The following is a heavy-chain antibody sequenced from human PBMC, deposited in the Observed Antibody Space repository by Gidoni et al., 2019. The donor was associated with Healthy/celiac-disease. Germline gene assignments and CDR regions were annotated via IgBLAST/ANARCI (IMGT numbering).Heavy chain of an antibody. V-gene: IGHV1-3*01. Sequence: QVQLVQSGAEVKKPGASVKVSCTASGYTFTSYSLHWVRQAPGQRVEWMGWINAGNGNTKYSQKSQGRVTITRDTSASTAYMELSSLRSEDTAVYYCARAQRDDSSGYYYGWYFDLWGRGTLVTVSS. J-gene: IGHJ2*01. D-gene: IGHD3-22*01. CDR2: INAGNGNT. CDR1: GYTFTSYS. CDR3: ARAQRDDSSGYYYGWYFDL.